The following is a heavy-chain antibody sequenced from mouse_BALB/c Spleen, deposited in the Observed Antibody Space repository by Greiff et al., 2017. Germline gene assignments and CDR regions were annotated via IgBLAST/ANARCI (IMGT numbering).Heavy chain of an antibody. Sequence: EVHLVESGGGLVKPGGSLKLSCAAPRFTFSSYTMSWVRQTPEKRLEWVATISSGGSYTYYPDSVKGRFTISRDNAKNTLYLQMSSLKSEDTAMYYCTRGGMVKAMDYWGQGTSVTVSS. CDR1: RFTFSSYT. CDR3: TRGGMVKAMDY. CDR2: ISSGGSYT. V-gene: IGHV5-6-4*01. D-gene: IGHD2-2*01. J-gene: IGHJ4*01.